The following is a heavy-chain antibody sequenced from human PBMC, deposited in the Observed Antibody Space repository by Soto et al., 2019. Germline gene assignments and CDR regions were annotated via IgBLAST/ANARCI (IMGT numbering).Heavy chain of an antibody. CDR2: IHPGGAT. CDR3: ARGVNDDS. V-gene: IGHV3-53*01. Sequence: EVKLVESGGGLMQPGGSLRLSCAASGFSVGGNPMTWVRQAPGKGLEWVAVIHPGGATFYADPVKGRFTISRDNYKNTVYLQMNSLTVGDTAMYFCARGVNDDSWGQGTLVTVSS. J-gene: IGHJ4*02. D-gene: IGHD1-1*01. CDR1: GFSVGGNP.